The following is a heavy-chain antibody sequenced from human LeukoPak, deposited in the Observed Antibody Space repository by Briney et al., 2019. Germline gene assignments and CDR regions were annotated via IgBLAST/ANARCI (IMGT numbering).Heavy chain of an antibody. Sequence: GGSLRLSCATSGFIFSGYYMSWIRQAPGKGLEWVSYISGSGNDISYADSVKGRFTISRDNAKGSLYLQMNSLRAADTAVYYCGAHAGRTGSDDWGQGTLVTVSS. J-gene: IGHJ4*02. V-gene: IGHV3-11*01. CDR2: ISGSGNDI. D-gene: IGHD3/OR15-3a*01. CDR3: GAHAGRTGSDD. CDR1: GFIFSGYY.